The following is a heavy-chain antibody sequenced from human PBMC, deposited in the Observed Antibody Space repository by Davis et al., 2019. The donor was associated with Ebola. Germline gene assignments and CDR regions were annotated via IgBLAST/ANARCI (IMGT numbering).Heavy chain of an antibody. CDR2: INPNSGGT. V-gene: IGHV1-2*04. CDR3: ARVTYYERFDP. CDR1: GYTFTGYY. J-gene: IGHJ5*02. D-gene: IGHD3-22*01. Sequence: AASVKVSCKASGYTFTGYYMHWVRQAPGQGLEWMGWINPNSGGTNYAQKFQGWVTMTRDTSTSTAYMELRSLRSDDTAVYYCARVTYYERFDPWGQGTLVTVSS.